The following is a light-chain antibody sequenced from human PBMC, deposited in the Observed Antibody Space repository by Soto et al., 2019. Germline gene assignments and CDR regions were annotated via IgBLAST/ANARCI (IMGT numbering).Light chain of an antibody. CDR3: QQRSDWRWT. V-gene: IGKV3-11*01. Sequence: LTQSPATLSVSPGGRTILSCRASQTVNNYLAWYQQKPGQAPRLLIYDTSKRAPGVPARFIGSGSGTAFTLTIDIVEPEDYAIYYCQQRSDWRWTFGQGTKVAIK. CDR2: DTS. CDR1: QTVNNY. J-gene: IGKJ1*01.